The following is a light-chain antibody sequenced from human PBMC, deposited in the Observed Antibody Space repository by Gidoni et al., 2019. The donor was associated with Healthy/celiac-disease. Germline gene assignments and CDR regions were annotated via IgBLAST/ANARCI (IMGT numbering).Light chain of an antibody. CDR3: QQYYSYPSFT. V-gene: IGKV1-8*01. J-gene: IGKJ3*01. Sequence: AIRMTRSQSSFSASTGDRVTITCRASQGISSYLAWYQQKPGKAPKLLIYAASTLQSGVPSRFSGSGSGTDFTLTISCLQSEDFATYYCQQYYSYPSFTFGPGTKVDIK. CDR2: AAS. CDR1: QGISSY.